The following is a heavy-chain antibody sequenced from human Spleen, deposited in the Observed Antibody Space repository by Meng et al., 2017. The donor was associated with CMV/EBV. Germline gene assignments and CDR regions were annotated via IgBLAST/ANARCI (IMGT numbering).Heavy chain of an antibody. D-gene: IGHD6-13*01. Sequence: CKASGGTFSYYAISWVRQAPGQGLEWMGGILPIFSTANYAQKFQGRVTINTDESRITAYMELSSLRFEDTAVYYCASGAFISRCFAYWGQGSLVTVSS. J-gene: IGHJ4*02. CDR2: ILPIFSTA. CDR3: ASGAFISRCFAY. CDR1: GGTFSYYA. V-gene: IGHV1-69*05.